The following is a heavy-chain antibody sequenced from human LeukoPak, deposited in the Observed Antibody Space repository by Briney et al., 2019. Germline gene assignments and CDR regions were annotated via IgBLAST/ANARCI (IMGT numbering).Heavy chain of an antibody. D-gene: IGHD5-18*01. Sequence: PGRSLRLSCAASGFTFSSYGMHWVRQAPGKGLEWVAVISYDGSNKYYADSVKGRFTISRDNSKNTLYLQMNSLRAEDTAVYYCAKGRYSYGWSYFDYWGQGTLVTVSS. V-gene: IGHV3-30*18. CDR3: AKGRYSYGWSYFDY. J-gene: IGHJ4*02. CDR2: ISYDGSNK. CDR1: GFTFSSYG.